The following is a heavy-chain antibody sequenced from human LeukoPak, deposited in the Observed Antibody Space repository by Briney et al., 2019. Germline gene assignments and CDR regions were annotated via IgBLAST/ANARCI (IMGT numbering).Heavy chain of an antibody. D-gene: IGHD4-23*01. J-gene: IGHJ4*02. CDR2: IYHSGST. CDR3: ARTSAVSGNSIDY. V-gene: IGHV4-38-2*02. CDR1: GYSISSGYY. Sequence: SETLSLTCTVSGYSISSGYYWGWIRQPPGKGLEWIGSIYHSGSTYYNPSLKSRVTISVDTSKNQFSLKLSSVTAADTAVYYCARTSAVSGNSIDYWGQGTLVTVSS.